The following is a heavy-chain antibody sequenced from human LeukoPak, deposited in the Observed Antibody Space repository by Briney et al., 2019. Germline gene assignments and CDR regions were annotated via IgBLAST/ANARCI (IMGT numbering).Heavy chain of an antibody. D-gene: IGHD6-19*01. V-gene: IGHV3-11*01. Sequence: GGSLRLSCAASGFTFSDHYMSWIRQTPGKGLEWVSYITSSGGTISYADSVKGRFTISRDNAKNSLYLQMNSLRAEDTAVYYCARNIAVTGPGVWDQGTLVTVSS. J-gene: IGHJ4*02. CDR3: ARNIAVTGPGV. CDR1: GFTFSDHY. CDR2: ITSSGGTI.